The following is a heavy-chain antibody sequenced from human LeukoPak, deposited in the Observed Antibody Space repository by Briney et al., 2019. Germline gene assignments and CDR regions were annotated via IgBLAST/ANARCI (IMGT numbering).Heavy chain of an antibody. CDR3: AGERGYYYDSSGYYLSY. J-gene: IGHJ4*02. Sequence: SETLSLTCTVSGGSISSYYWSWIRQPPGKGLEWIGYIYYSGSTNYNPSLKSRVTISVDTSKNQFSLKLSSVAAADTAVYYCAGERGYYYDSSGYYLSYWGQGTLVTVAS. CDR2: IYYSGST. CDR1: GGSISSYY. V-gene: IGHV4-59*01. D-gene: IGHD3-22*01.